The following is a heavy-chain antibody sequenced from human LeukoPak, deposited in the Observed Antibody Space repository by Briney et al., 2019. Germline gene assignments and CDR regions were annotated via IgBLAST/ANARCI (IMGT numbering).Heavy chain of an antibody. V-gene: IGHV3-7*01. Sequence: GGSLRLSCAASGFTFSSNWMSWVRQAPGKGLEWVANIKQDGSEKYYVDSVKGRFTISRDNAKNSLYLQMNSLRVEDTAVYYCTRSLAAWGQGTLVTVSS. CDR2: IKQDGSEK. CDR3: TRSLAA. CDR1: GFTFSSNW. J-gene: IGHJ5*02.